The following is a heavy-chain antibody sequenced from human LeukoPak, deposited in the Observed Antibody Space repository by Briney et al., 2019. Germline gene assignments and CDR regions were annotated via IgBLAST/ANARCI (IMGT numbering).Heavy chain of an antibody. Sequence: SLRLSSAASGFTSSNHNMNWVRHAPGKGLEWVSSISTGSTYIYYVDSVKGRFTISRDNAKNALYLQMNSLRAEYTAEYCCARDYGDYPYYYDYWGEGTLVTVSS. D-gene: IGHD4-17*01. V-gene: IGHV3-21*01. CDR2: ISTGSTYI. J-gene: IGHJ4*02. CDR3: ARDYGDYPYYYDY. CDR1: GFTSSNHN.